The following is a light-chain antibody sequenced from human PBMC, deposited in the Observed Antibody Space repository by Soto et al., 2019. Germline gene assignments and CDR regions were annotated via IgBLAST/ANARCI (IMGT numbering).Light chain of an antibody. CDR2: DAS. CDR3: WPLT. V-gene: IGKV1-33*01. J-gene: IGKJ4*01. CDR1: QDISNY. Sequence: DIQMTQSPSSLSASVGDRVTITCQASQDISNYLNWYQQKPGKAPKLLIYDASNLETGVPSRFSGSGSGTDFTFTISSLQPEDIATYNRWPLTFGGGTKVDIK.